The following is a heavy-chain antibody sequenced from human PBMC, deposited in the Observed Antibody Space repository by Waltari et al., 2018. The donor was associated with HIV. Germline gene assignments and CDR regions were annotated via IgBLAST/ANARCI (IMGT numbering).Heavy chain of an antibody. Sequence: QVQLQESGPGLVKPSETLSLTCTVSGGSISSYYWRWIRQPAGKGLEWIGRIYTSGSTNYNPSLKSRVTMSVDTSKNQFSLKLGSVTAADTAVYYCARDRAVTTHYYYGMDVWGQGTTVTVSS. J-gene: IGHJ6*02. D-gene: IGHD4-4*01. CDR1: GGSISSYY. CDR2: IYTSGST. CDR3: ARDRAVTTHYYYGMDV. V-gene: IGHV4-4*07.